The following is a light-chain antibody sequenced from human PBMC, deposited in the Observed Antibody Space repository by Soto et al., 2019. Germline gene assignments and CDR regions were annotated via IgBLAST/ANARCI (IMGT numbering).Light chain of an antibody. CDR2: DSS. CDR1: QSVASN. V-gene: IGKV3-15*01. J-gene: IGKJ2*01. CDR3: QQYHNWHQHYT. Sequence: EIVMTQSPASLSVSPGDGATLSCRASQSVASNVAWYQQKPGQGTMLLIHDSSTRAVGVPVRFSGSGSGTDFTLTISSLQSEDFAVYYCQQYHNWHQHYTFGQGTKLQIK.